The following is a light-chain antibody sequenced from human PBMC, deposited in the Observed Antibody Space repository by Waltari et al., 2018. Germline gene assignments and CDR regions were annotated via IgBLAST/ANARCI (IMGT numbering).Light chain of an antibody. CDR3: QQYNSYPGT. CDR2: QTS. CDR1: QTISYW. Sequence: DIRMTQSPSTLSASVGDRVPITCRASQTISYWLAWYQLKPGKAPKLLIYQTSYLQTGVPSRFSGSGSETEFTLTISSLQPDDFATYSCQQYNSYPGTFGQGTKVEI. J-gene: IGKJ1*01. V-gene: IGKV1-5*03.